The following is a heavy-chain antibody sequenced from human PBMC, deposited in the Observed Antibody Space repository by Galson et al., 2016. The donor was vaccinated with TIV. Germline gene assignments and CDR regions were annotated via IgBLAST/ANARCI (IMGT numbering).Heavy chain of an antibody. V-gene: IGHV1-2*02. D-gene: IGHD4-17*01. J-gene: IGHJ4*02. Sequence: SVKVSCKASGYTFTGYYIHYVRQAPGRGLEWMGWINPNSGDTNYAQKFQGRVTMTRDTSISTAYMELSRLRSDDTAMYYCARDLSPETTTPFDYWGQGTLVTVSS. CDR1: GYTFTGYY. CDR3: ARDLSPETTTPFDY. CDR2: INPNSGDT.